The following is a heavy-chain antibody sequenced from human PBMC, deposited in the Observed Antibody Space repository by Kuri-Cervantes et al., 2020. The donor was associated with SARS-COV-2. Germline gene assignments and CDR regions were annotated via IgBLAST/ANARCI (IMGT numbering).Heavy chain of an antibody. V-gene: IGHV4-59*08. J-gene: IGHJ4*02. D-gene: IGHD1-26*01. CDR2: IYYSGST. Sequence: ESLKISCTVSGGSISSHYWSWIRQPPGKGLEWIGYIYYSGSTYYNPSLKSRVTISVDTSKNQFSLKLSSVTAADTAVYYCARGGNSGSYSLDYWGQGTLVTVSS. CDR1: GGSISSHY. CDR3: ARGGNSGSYSLDY.